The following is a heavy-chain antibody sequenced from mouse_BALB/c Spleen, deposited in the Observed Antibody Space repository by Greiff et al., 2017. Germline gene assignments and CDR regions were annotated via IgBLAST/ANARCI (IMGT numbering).Heavy chain of an antibody. V-gene: IGHV5-6*03. CDR3: ARHGGYDYGSSPYWYFDV. J-gene: IGHJ1*01. CDR1: GFTFSSYG. Sequence: EVKLLESGGGLVQPGGSRKLSCAASGFTFSSYGMSWVRQTPDKRLEWVATISSGGSYTYYPDSVKGRFTISRDNAKNTLYLQMSSLKSEDTAMYYCARHGGYDYGSSPYWYFDVWGAGTTVTVSS. D-gene: IGHD1-1*01. CDR2: ISSGGSYT.